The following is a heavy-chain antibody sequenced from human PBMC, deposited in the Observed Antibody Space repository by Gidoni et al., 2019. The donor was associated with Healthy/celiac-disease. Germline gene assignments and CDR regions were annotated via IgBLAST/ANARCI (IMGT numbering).Heavy chain of an antibody. V-gene: IGHV4-34*01. Sequence: QVQLQQWGAGLLTPSETLSLTCAVYGGYFTCYYWSWIRQPPGKGLEWIGEINHSGSTNYNPSLKSRVTISVDTSKNQFSLKLSSVTAADTAVYYCARVRGDRYYDGSGRNPLDYWGQGTLVTVSS. J-gene: IGHJ4*02. CDR2: INHSGST. CDR3: ARVRGDRYYDGSGRNPLDY. CDR1: GGYFTCYY. D-gene: IGHD3-10*01.